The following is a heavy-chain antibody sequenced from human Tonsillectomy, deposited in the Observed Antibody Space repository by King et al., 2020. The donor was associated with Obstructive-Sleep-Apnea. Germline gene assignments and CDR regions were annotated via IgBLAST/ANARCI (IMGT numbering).Heavy chain of an antibody. Sequence: VQLVESGGGLVQPGGSLRLSCAASGFTFSSYWMHWVRQAPGKGLVWVSRINSDGSSTSYAYSVKGRFTISRDNAKNTLYLQMNSLRAEDTAVYYCARRSGYYYYFDYWGQGTLVTVSS. CDR3: ARRSGYYYYFDY. V-gene: IGHV3-74*01. D-gene: IGHD3-22*01. CDR1: GFTFSSYW. CDR2: INSDGSST. J-gene: IGHJ4*02.